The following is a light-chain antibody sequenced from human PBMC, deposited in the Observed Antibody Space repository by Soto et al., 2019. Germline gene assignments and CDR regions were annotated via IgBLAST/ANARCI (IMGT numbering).Light chain of an antibody. J-gene: IGKJ2*01. CDR1: QSVNSY. V-gene: IGKV3-11*01. CDR3: QQRSNWSPYT. Sequence: EIVLTQSPATLSLSPGERATLSCRASQSVNSYLAWYQQKPGQAPRPLIYDASNRATGIPARFSGSGSGTDFTLTISSLEPEDFAVYYCQQRSNWSPYTFGQGTKLEIK. CDR2: DAS.